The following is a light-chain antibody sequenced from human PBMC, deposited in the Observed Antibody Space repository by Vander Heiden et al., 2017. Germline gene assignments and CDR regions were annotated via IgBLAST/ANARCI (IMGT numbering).Light chain of an antibody. J-gene: IGKJ1*01. CDR2: AAS. V-gene: IGKV1-8*01. CDR3: QQYYSYPPRT. Sequence: AIRMTQSPSSFSASTGDSVTITCRASQGISSYLAWYQQKPGKAPKLLIYAASTLQSGVPSRFSGSGSGTDFTLTISCLQSEDFATYYCQQYYSYPPRTFGQGTKVEIK. CDR1: QGISSY.